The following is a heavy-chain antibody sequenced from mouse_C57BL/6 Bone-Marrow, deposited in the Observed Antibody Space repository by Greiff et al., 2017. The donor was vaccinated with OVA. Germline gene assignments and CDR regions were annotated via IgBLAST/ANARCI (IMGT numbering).Heavy chain of an antibody. D-gene: IGHD1-1*01. CDR1: GYTFTSYG. CDR2: IYPRSGNT. V-gene: IGHV1-81*01. Sequence: VQLQQSGAELARPGASVKLSCKASGYTFTSYGISWVKQRTGQGLEWIGEIYPRSGNTYYNEKFKGKATLTADKSSSTAYMELRSLTSEDSAVYFCSYYGSSPYYYAMDYWGQGTSVTVSS. CDR3: SYYGSSPYYYAMDY. J-gene: IGHJ4*01.